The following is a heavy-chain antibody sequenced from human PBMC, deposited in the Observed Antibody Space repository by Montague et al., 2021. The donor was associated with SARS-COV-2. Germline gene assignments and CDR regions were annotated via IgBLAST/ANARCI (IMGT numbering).Heavy chain of an antibody. CDR3: AGRPTPSYSSGWYLFYYAMDV. CDR2: IYYSGST. V-gene: IGHV4-59*01. CDR1: GGSINSYY. J-gene: IGHJ6*02. Sequence: SETLSLTCAVSGGSINSYYWSWIRQPPGKGLEWIGYIYYSGSTIYNPSLKSRVTISIDTSKNQFSPKLNSVTAADTAVYYCAGRPTPSYSSGWYLFYYAMDVWGQGTTVTASS. D-gene: IGHD6-19*01.